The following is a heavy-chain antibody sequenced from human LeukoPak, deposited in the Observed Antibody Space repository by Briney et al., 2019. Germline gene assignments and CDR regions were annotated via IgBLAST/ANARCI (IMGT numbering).Heavy chain of an antibody. CDR1: GGSFSGYY. V-gene: IGHV4-34*01. D-gene: IGHD6-6*01. CDR2: INHSGST. CDR3: ARGVIAAPHYYYGMDV. J-gene: IGHJ6*02. Sequence: SETLSLTCAIYGGSFSGYYWSWIRQPPGKGLEWIGEINHSGSTNYNPSLKSRVTISVGTSKNQFSLKLSSVTAADTAVYYCARGVIAAPHYYYGMDVWGQGTTVTVSS.